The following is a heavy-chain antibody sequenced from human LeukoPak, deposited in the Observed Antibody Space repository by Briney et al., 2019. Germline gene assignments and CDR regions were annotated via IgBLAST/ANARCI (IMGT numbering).Heavy chain of an antibody. V-gene: IGHV7-4-1*02. Sequence: ASVKVSCKTSGYTFTAYGMNWVRQAPGQGLEWMGWINTNTGNPTYAQGFTGGFVFSLDTSVSTAYLQISSLKAEDTAVYFCAREGDSSVWYGVDYWGEGTLVTVSS. CDR3: AREGDSSVWYGVDY. D-gene: IGHD6-19*01. CDR2: INTNTGNP. CDR1: GYTFTAYG. J-gene: IGHJ4*02.